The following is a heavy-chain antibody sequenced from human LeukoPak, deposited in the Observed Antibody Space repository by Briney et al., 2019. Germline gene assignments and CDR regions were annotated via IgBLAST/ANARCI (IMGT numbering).Heavy chain of an antibody. D-gene: IGHD6-13*01. CDR2: IYYSGST. Sequence: PSETLSLTCTVSGYSINSGYYWGWIRQPPGKGLEWIGSIYYSGSTYYNPSLKSRVTISVDTSKDQFSLKLSSVTAADTAVYYCARDSIAAAGHLRGGLFDYWGQGTLVTVSS. CDR1: GYSINSGYY. CDR3: ARDSIAAAGHLRGGLFDY. J-gene: IGHJ4*02. V-gene: IGHV4-38-2*02.